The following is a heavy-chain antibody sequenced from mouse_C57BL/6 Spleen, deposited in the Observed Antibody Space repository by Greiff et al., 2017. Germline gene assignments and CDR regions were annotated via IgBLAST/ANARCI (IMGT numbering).Heavy chain of an antibody. CDR3: ARQSGSSDWYFDV. D-gene: IGHD1-3*01. V-gene: IGHV5-2*03. J-gene: IGHJ1*03. CDR1: EYEFPSHD. Sequence: EVMLVESGGGLVQPGESLKLSCESTEYEFPSHDMSWVRKTPEKRLELVAAINSDGGSTYYPDTMERRFIISRDNAKKTPYLQMSSLRSEDTALYYCARQSGSSDWYFDVWGTGTTVTVSS. CDR2: INSDGGST.